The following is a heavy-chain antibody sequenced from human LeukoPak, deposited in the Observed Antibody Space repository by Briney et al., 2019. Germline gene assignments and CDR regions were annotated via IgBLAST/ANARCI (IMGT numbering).Heavy chain of an antibody. CDR3: AGGPGPRFFDY. D-gene: IGHD3-16*01. J-gene: IGHJ4*02. Sequence: SETLSLTCTVSGGSISSYFWSWIRQPPGKGLEWIGHIYYSGSTTYNPSLKSRITMSVDTSKNQFSLKVTSVTAADTAVYYCAGGPGPRFFDYWGLETLVSVSS. V-gene: IGHV4-59*12. CDR1: GGSISSYF. CDR2: IYYSGST.